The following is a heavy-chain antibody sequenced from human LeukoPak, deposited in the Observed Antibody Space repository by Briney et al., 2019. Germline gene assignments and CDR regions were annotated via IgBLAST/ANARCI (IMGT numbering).Heavy chain of an antibody. Sequence: SVKVSCKASGGTFSRSAVNWVRQAPGQGHEWMGGIIPMFRTANYAQKFRSRVTITADESTSTAYMELNSLRSEATAVYYCARDASIHDSSSYYFLWWGEGTLVTVSS. D-gene: IGHD3-22*01. J-gene: IGHJ4*02. V-gene: IGHV1-69*13. CDR3: ARDASIHDSSSYYFLW. CDR1: GGTFSRSA. CDR2: IIPMFRTA.